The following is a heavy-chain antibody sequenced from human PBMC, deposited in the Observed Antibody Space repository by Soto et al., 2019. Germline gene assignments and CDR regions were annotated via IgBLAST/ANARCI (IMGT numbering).Heavy chain of an antibody. D-gene: IGHD3-22*01. CDR1: GYSFTSYW. V-gene: IGHV5-51*01. J-gene: IGHJ4*02. CDR3: ARGVSVYDSSGYYYYFDY. Sequence: GESLKISCKGSGYSFTSYWIGWVRQMPGKGLEWMGIIYPGDSDTRYSPSFQGQVTISADKSISTAYLQWSSLKASDTAMYYCARGVSVYDSSGYYYYFDYWGQGTLVTVSS. CDR2: IYPGDSDT.